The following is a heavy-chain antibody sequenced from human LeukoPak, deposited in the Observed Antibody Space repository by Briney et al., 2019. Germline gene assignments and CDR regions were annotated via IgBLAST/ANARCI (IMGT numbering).Heavy chain of an antibody. V-gene: IGHV1-46*01. CDR2: INPSGGST. J-gene: IGHJ3*02. Sequence: GASVKVSCKASGYTFTGYYMHWVRQAPGQGLEWRGWINPSGGSTSYAQKFQGRGTMTRDMSTSTVYMELSRLRSEDTAVYYCARGLWGSLYSSGWYKGAFDIWGQGAMVTVSS. CDR1: GYTFTGYY. CDR3: ARGLWGSLYSSGWYKGAFDI. D-gene: IGHD6-19*01.